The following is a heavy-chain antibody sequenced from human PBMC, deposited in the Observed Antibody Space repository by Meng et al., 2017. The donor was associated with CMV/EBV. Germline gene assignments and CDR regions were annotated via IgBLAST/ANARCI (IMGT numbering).Heavy chain of an antibody. Sequence: GESLKISCAASGFTFSSYSMNWVRQAPGKGLEWVSYISSSSYIYYADSVKGRFTISRDNAKNSLYLQMNSLRAEDTAVYYCARVGRTSQTMIVVVPKGSGAFDIWGQGTMVTVSS. J-gene: IGHJ3*02. D-gene: IGHD3-22*01. V-gene: IGHV3-21*05. CDR3: ARVGRTSQTMIVVVPKGSGAFDI. CDR2: ISSSSYI. CDR1: GFTFSSYS.